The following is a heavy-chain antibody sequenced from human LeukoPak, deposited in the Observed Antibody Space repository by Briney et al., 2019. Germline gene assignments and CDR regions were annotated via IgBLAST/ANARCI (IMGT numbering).Heavy chain of an antibody. Sequence: GGSLRLSCAASGFTFSTYAMSWVRQAPGKGLEWVSLISGSGGSTYYADSVKGRFTISRDNGKNTLSLQMNSLRAEDTALYYCAKERLTTTTFDSWGRGALVTVSS. V-gene: IGHV3-23*01. D-gene: IGHD4-11*01. J-gene: IGHJ4*02. CDR2: ISGSGGST. CDR3: AKERLTTTTFDS. CDR1: GFTFSTYA.